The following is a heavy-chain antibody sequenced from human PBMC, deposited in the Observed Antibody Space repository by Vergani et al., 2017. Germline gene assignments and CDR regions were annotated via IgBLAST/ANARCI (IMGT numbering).Heavy chain of an antibody. CDR1: GYTFTNYY. CDR3: ARGRVQSWRLSYYYYMGV. Sequence: QVLLVQSGAEVKKPGASVRVSCKTSGYTFTNYYIHWVRQAPGQGLEWMGIINPSGGSTTYAQQFQGRLTMTRDTSTSTVYMDLSNLRSEDTAVYYCARGRVQSWRLSYYYYMGVWGKGTTVTVSS. D-gene: IGHD1-1*01. J-gene: IGHJ6*03. V-gene: IGHV1-46*01. CDR2: INPSGGST.